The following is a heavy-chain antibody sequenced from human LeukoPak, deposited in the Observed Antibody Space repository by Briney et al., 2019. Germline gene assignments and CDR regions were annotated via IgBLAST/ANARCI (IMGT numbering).Heavy chain of an antibody. Sequence: PGGSLRLSCAASGFTFSSYWMSWVRQAPGKGLEWVANIKQDGSEKYYVDSVKGRFTISRDNAKNSLYLQMNSLRAEDTAVYYCARLTTTGTTRYNWFDPWGQGTLVTVSS. CDR3: ARLTTTGTTRYNWFDP. V-gene: IGHV3-7*01. D-gene: IGHD1-1*01. CDR2: IKQDGSEK. CDR1: GFTFSSYW. J-gene: IGHJ5*02.